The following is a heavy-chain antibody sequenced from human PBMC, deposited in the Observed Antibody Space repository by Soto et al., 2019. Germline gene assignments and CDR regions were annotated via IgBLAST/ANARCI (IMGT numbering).Heavy chain of an antibody. CDR2: TPATDDDT. D-gene: IGHD6-19*01. CDR3: AKVEDSTGWVVVDS. J-gene: IGHJ4*02. CDR1: GFGFSTYA. V-gene: IGHV3-23*01. Sequence: EVQLLESGGGLVQPGGSLRISCAASGFGFSTYAMSWVRQPPGKGLEWVSTTPATDDDTSYADSVTGRFIVSRDNSKNTLSLLMHSLRAEDTALYYCAKVEDSTGWVVVDSWGQGTLVTVSP.